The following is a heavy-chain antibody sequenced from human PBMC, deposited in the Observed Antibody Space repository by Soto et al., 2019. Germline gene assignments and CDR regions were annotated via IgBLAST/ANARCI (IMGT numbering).Heavy chain of an antibody. Sequence: EVQLVESGGGLVKPGGSLRLSCAASGFTFSSYSMNWVRQAPGKGLEWVSSISSSSSYIYYADSVKGRFTISRDNAKNSLYLQMNSLRAEDTAVYYCVRSVVAATDDAFDIWGQRTMVTVSS. CDR3: VRSVVAATDDAFDI. CDR1: GFTFSSYS. V-gene: IGHV3-21*01. CDR2: ISSSSSYI. J-gene: IGHJ3*02. D-gene: IGHD2-15*01.